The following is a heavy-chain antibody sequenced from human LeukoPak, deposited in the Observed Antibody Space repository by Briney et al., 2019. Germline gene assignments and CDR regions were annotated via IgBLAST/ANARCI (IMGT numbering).Heavy chain of an antibody. CDR3: TTDSRSTVTTSDFDY. D-gene: IGHD4-17*01. J-gene: IGHJ4*02. Sequence: GGSLRLSCAASGFTFSSYAMSWVRQAPGKGLEWVGRIKSKTDGGTTDYAAPVKGRFTISRDDSKNTLYLQMNSLKTEDTAVYYCTTDSRSTVTTSDFDYWGQGTLVTVSS. CDR1: GFTFSSYA. V-gene: IGHV3-15*01. CDR2: IKSKTDGGTT.